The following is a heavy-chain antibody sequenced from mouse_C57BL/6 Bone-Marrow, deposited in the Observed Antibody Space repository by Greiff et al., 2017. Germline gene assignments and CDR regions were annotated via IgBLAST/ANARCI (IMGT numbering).Heavy chain of an antibody. CDR3: AITTVVAFSKYFDY. Sequence: QVHVKQSGAELARPGASVKLSCKASGYTFTSYGISWVKQRTGQGLEWIGEIYPRSGNTYYNEKFKGKATLNADKSSSTAYMEIRSLTSEDSAVYFCAITTVVAFSKYFDYWGQGTTLTVSS. CDR1: GYTFTSYG. V-gene: IGHV1-81*01. D-gene: IGHD1-1*01. J-gene: IGHJ2*01. CDR2: IYPRSGNT.